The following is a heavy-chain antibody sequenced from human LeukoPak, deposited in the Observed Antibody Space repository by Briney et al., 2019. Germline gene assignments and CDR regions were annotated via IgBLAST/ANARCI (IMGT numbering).Heavy chain of an antibody. CDR1: GGSISSYY. J-gene: IGHJ5*02. CDR2: IYYSGST. D-gene: IGHD2-21*02. Sequence: SETLSLTCTVSGGSISSYYWSWIRQPPGKGLEWIGYIYYSGSTNYNPSLKSRVTISVDTSKNQFSLKLSSVTAADTAVYYCASVYCGGDCPNWFDPWGQGTLVTVSS. V-gene: IGHV4-59*01. CDR3: ASVYCGGDCPNWFDP.